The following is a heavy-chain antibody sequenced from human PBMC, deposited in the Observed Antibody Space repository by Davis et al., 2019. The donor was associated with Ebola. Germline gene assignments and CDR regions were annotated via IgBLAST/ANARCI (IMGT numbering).Heavy chain of an antibody. D-gene: IGHD3-16*01. CDR2: ISGSGGST. CDR3: AKGAIGGVAYTSYFDY. V-gene: IGHV3-23*01. J-gene: IGHJ4*02. CDR1: GFTFSSYA. Sequence: PGGSLRLSCAASGFTFSSYAMSWVRQAPGKGLEWVSAISGSGGSTYYADSVKGRFTISRDNSKNTLYLQMNSLRAEDTAVYYCAKGAIGGVAYTSYFDYWGQGTLVTVSS.